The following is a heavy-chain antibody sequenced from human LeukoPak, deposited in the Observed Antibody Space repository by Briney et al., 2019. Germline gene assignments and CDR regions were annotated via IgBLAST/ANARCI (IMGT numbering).Heavy chain of an antibody. V-gene: IGHV1-69*13. J-gene: IGHJ4*02. CDR1: GGTFSSYA. CDR3: ARSRVAGPGFDY. D-gene: IGHD6-19*01. Sequence: SVKVSCKASGGTFSSYAISWVRQAPGQGLEWMGGIIPIFGTASYAQKFQGRVTITAYESTSTAYMELSSLRSEDTAVYYCARSRVAGPGFDYWGQGTLVTVSS. CDR2: IIPIFGTA.